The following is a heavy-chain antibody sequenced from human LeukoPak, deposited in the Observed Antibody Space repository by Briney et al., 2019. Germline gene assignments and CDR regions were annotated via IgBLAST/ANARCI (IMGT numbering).Heavy chain of an antibody. CDR1: GVSISSYY. D-gene: IGHD3-10*01. V-gene: IGHV4-59*01. CDR2: LSYSGSP. J-gene: IGHJ4*02. Sequence: SETLSLTCTVSGVSISSYYWTWIRQPPGKGLEWIGYLSYSGSPNYNPSLKSRVTISVDTSKNQFSLRLTSVTPADTAVYYCARGLRRGYYYGYWGQGTLVTVSS. CDR3: ARGLRRGYYYGY.